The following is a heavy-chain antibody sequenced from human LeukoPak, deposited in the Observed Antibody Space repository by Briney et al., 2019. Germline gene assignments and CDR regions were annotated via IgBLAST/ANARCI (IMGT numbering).Heavy chain of an antibody. CDR3: AKALYDRSGLLLGY. Sequence: GESLRLSCAASGFTFSNYAMTWVRQAPGKGLEWVSAISASGGSAYYADSVKGRFTISRDNSKNTLYLQMNSLRAEDSALYYCAKALYDRSGLLLGYWGQGTLVTVSS. V-gene: IGHV3-23*01. CDR1: GFTFSNYA. J-gene: IGHJ4*02. D-gene: IGHD3-22*01. CDR2: ISASGGSA.